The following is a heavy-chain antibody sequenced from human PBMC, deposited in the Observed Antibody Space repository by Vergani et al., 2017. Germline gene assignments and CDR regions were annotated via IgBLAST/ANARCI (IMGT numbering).Heavy chain of an antibody. CDR1: GFSFNSYW. CDR2: IKSDGSIT. Sequence: DVHLAESGGGFFQPGGSLRLSCSASGFSFNSYWMHWVRQVPGKGLLWVSRIKSDGSITAYADSVKGRFTISRDNAQNTLYLQMNSLRVEDTGVYYCARARCIETCYMSNWRDSGGQGTLVTVSS. D-gene: IGHD3-9*01. J-gene: IGHJ5*01. V-gene: IGHV3-74*03. CDR3: ARARCIETCYMSNWRDS.